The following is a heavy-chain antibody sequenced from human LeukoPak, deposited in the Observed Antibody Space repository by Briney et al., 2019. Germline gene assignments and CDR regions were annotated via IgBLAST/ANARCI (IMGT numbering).Heavy chain of an antibody. CDR1: GGSISGYF. CDR2: IYYSGNT. CDR3: ARINGVTGTTDY. V-gene: IGHV4-59*01. D-gene: IGHD1-7*01. Sequence: SAILSLTCSVSGGSISGYFWTWIRQPPGKGLEWIGYIYYSGNTNYNPSLRSRVTISVDTSKNQFSLKLSSVTAADTVVYFCARINGVTGTTDYWGQGTLVTVSS. J-gene: IGHJ4*02.